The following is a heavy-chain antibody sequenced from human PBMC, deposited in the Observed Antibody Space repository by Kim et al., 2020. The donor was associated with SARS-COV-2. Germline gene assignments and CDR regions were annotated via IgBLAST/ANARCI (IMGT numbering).Heavy chain of an antibody. Sequence: LKSRVTISVDTSKNQFSLKLSSVTAADTAVYYCARQTYYYGSGSYSPLDYWGQGTLVTVSS. V-gene: IGHV4-39*01. J-gene: IGHJ4*02. CDR3: ARQTYYYGSGSYSPLDY. D-gene: IGHD3-10*01.